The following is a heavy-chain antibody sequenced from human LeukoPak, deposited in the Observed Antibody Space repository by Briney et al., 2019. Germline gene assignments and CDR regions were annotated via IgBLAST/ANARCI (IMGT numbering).Heavy chain of an antibody. CDR2: ISYDGSNK. CDR1: GFTFSSYA. V-gene: IGHV3-30*01. Sequence: GGSLSLSCAASGFTFSSYAMHWVRQAPGKGLEWVAVISYDGSNKYYADSVKGRFTISRDNSKNTLYLQMNSLRAEDTAVYYCARGGIAARYNWFDPWGQGTLVPVSS. J-gene: IGHJ5*02. CDR3: ARGGIAARYNWFDP. D-gene: IGHD6-6*01.